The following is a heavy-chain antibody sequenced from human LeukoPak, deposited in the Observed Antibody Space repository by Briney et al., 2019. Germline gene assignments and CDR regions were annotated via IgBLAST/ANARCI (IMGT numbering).Heavy chain of an antibody. V-gene: IGHV3-23*01. CDR2: ISGSGGST. CDR3: AKVRTAIPLTDY. CDR1: GFTFNSYA. J-gene: IGHJ4*02. D-gene: IGHD5-18*01. Sequence: PGGSLRLSCAASGFTFNSYAMSWVRQAPGKGLEWVSAISGSGGSTYYADSVKGRFTISRDNSKNTLYLQMNSLRAEDTAVYYCAKVRTAIPLTDYWGQGTLVTVSS.